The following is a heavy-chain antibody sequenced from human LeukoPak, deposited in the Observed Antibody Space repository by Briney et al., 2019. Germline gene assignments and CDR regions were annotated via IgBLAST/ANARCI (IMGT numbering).Heavy chain of an antibody. Sequence: SVKVSCKTSGGTFSSYAISWVRQAPGQGLEWMGGIIPIFGTANYAQKFQGRVTITADESTSTAYMELSSLRSEDTAVYYCARDLLSPGVTTGVDAFDIWGQGTMVTVSS. D-gene: IGHD4-17*01. CDR1: GGTFSSYA. V-gene: IGHV1-69*13. CDR3: ARDLLSPGVTTGVDAFDI. CDR2: IIPIFGTA. J-gene: IGHJ3*02.